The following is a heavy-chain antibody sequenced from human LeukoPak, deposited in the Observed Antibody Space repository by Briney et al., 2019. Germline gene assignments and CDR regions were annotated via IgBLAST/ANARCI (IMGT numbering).Heavy chain of an antibody. CDR3: ATNHQYGDYPTPVPFDP. CDR1: GFIFSSYS. V-gene: IGHV4-59*01. Sequence: PGGSLRLSCAASGFIFSSYSMSWIRQPPGKGLEWIGYIYYSGSTNYNPSLKSRVTISVDTSKNQFSLKLSSVTAADTAVYYCATNHQYGDYPTPVPFDPWGQGTLVTVSS. CDR2: IYYSGST. D-gene: IGHD4-17*01. J-gene: IGHJ5*02.